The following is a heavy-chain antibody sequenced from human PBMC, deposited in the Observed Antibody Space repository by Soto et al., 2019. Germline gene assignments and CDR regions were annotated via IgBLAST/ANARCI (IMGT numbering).Heavy chain of an antibody. CDR3: SRVAAAGYHYYYYYGMDV. CDR2: IRSKAYGGTT. V-gene: IGHV3-49*04. CDR1: GFTFGDYA. J-gene: IGHJ6*02. D-gene: IGHD6-13*01. Sequence: PGGSLRLSCTASGFTFGDYAMSWVHQAPGKGLEWVGFIRSKAYGGTTEYAASVKGRFTISRDDSKSIAYLQMNSLKTEDTAVYYCSRVAAAGYHYYYYYGMDVWGQGTTVTVSS.